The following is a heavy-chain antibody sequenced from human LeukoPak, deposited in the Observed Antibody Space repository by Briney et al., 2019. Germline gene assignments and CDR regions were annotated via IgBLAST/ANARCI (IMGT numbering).Heavy chain of an antibody. Sequence: PGGSLRLSCAASGFTFRSYAMNWVRQAPGKGLEWVSAIGAGGSQIFYGASVKGRFTTSRDNSKNMLHLQMNSLRAEDTAVYYCAKPHVDTTFFEFWGQGTLVTVSS. CDR1: GFTFRSYA. D-gene: IGHD5-18*01. CDR2: IGAGGSQI. CDR3: AKPHVDTTFFEF. J-gene: IGHJ4*02. V-gene: IGHV3-23*01.